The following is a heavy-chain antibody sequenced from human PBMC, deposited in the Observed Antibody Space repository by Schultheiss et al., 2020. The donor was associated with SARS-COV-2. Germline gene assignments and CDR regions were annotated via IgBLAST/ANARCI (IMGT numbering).Heavy chain of an antibody. V-gene: IGHV3-23*01. CDR2: ISGSGGST. D-gene: IGHD3-22*01. J-gene: IGHJ5*02. Sequence: GGSLRLSCAASGFTFSSYAMSWVRQAPGKGLEWVSAISGSGGSTYYADSVKGRFTISRDNSKNTLYLQMNSLRAEDTAVYYCASPHYYDSSGYYAFDPWGQGTLVTVSS. CDR1: GFTFSSYA. CDR3: ASPHYYDSSGYYAFDP.